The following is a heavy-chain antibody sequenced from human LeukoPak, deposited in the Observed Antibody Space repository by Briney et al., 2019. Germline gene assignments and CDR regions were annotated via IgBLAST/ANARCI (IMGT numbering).Heavy chain of an antibody. D-gene: IGHD3-9*01. J-gene: IGHJ3*02. CDR1: GYTLTSYY. Sequence: ASVKVSCKASGYTLTSYYMHWVRQAPGQGLEWMGIINPSGGSTSYAQKFQGRVTMTRDMSTSTAYMELSSLRSEDTAVYYCARERGDILTGFHAFDIWGQGTMVTVSS. V-gene: IGHV1-46*01. CDR2: INPSGGST. CDR3: ARERGDILTGFHAFDI.